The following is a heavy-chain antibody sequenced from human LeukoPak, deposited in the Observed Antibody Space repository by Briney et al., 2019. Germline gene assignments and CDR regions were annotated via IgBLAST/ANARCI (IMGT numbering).Heavy chain of an antibody. J-gene: IGHJ4*02. V-gene: IGHV1-2*04. D-gene: IGHD6-13*01. CDR2: INSNSGGT. CDR3: ARSISAAGTSWFDY. Sequence: ASVKVSCKASGYTFTGYYMHWVRQAPGQGLEWMGWINSNSGGTNYAQKFQGWVTMTRDTSISTAYMELSRLRSDDTAVYYCARSISAAGTSWFDYWGQGTLVTVSS. CDR1: GYTFTGYY.